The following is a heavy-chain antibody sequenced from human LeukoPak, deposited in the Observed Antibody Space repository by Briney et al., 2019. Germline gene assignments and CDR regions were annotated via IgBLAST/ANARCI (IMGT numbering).Heavy chain of an antibody. CDR1: GYTFTGYY. CDR3: ARDQHSRYCGYDADY. D-gene: IGHD5-12*01. CDR2: INPNSGGT. V-gene: IGHV1-2*02. J-gene: IGHJ4*02. Sequence: ASVKVSCKASGYTFTGYYSHWVRQAPGQGLGWMGWINPNSGGTNYAQKFQGRVTMTRDTSISTAYMELSRLRSDDTAVYYCARDQHSRYCGYDADYWGQGTLVTVSS.